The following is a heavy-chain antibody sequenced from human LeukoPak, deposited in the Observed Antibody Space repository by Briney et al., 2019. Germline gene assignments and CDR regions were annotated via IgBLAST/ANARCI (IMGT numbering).Heavy chain of an antibody. CDR2: ISWNSGSI. CDR1: GFTFDDYA. D-gene: IGHD3-22*01. J-gene: IGHJ4*02. CDR3: AKAYYYDSSGYYLDY. V-gene: IGHV3-9*01. Sequence: GGSLRLSCAACGFTFDDYAMHWVRQARGKGLEGVSGISWNSGSIGYADSVKGRFTISRGNAKNSLYLQMNSLRAEDTALYYCAKAYYYDSSGYYLDYWGQGTLVTVSS.